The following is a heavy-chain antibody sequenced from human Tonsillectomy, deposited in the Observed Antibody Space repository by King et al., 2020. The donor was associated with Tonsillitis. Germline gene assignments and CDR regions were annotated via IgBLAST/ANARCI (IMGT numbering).Heavy chain of an antibody. V-gene: IGHV1-2*02. CDR1: GYTFTDYY. CDR3: TRQLPPPRKGIFSDY. D-gene: IGHD3-3*02. CDR2: LNPSSGGR. J-gene: IGHJ4*02. Sequence: QLVQSGAEVKKPGASVKVSCKASGYTFTDYYIHWVRQAPGQGFECMGWLNPSSGGRNYAQKFQDRVTMTRDTSITTAYMELRSLRSDDTAVYYCTRQLPPPRKGIFSDYWGQGTLVTVSS.